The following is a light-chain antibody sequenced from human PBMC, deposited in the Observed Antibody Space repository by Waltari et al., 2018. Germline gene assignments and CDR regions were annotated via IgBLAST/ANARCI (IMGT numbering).Light chain of an antibody. CDR3: LLFYGGANWV. CDR1: TGAVTTSYY. V-gene: IGLV7-43*01. Sequence: QTVVTQEPSLTVSPGGTVTLTCASSTGAVTTSYYPTWFQQKPGLAPRALIYSTSDKPSWTPARFSGSLLGGKAALTLSGVQPEDEAEYYCLLFYGGANWVFGGGTKLTV. CDR2: STS. J-gene: IGLJ3*02.